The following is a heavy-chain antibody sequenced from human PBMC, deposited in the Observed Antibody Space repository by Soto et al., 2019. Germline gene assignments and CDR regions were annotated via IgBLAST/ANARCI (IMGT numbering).Heavy chain of an antibody. D-gene: IGHD6-19*01. CDR2: INAGNGNT. CDR3: ARAVAVAADFDY. J-gene: IGHJ4*02. Sequence: ASVKVSCKASGYTFTGYAMHWVRQAPGQRLEWMGWINAGNGNTKYSQKFQGRVTNTKDTSASTAYMELSSLRSEDTAVYYCARAVAVAADFDYWGQGTLVTSPQ. CDR1: GYTFTGYA. V-gene: IGHV1-3*01.